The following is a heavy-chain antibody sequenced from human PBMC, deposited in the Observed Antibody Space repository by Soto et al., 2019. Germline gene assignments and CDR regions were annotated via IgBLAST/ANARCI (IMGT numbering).Heavy chain of an antibody. D-gene: IGHD1-26*01. V-gene: IGHV4-39*01. CDR2: IYYSGST. CDR1: GGSISSSSYY. Sequence: SETLSLTCTVSGGSISSSSYYWGWIRQPPGKGLEWIGSIYYSGSTYYNPSLKSRVTISVDTSKNQFSLKLSSVTAADTAVYYCARHRVGATQVDYWGQGTLVTVSS. J-gene: IGHJ4*02. CDR3: ARHRVGATQVDY.